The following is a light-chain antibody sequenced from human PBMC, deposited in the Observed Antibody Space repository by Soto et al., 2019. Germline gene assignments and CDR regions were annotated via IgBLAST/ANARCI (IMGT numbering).Light chain of an antibody. Sequence: ETVLTQSPGTVSLSPGERATLSCTTSQTVNSDYLAWYQQKPGQAPRLLIYGVFNMATGIPDRFSGSGSGTYYTLTISGLEPEDSAVYYCQHYYGSPRTFGQGTNLEI. CDR3: QHYYGSPRT. V-gene: IGKV3-20*01. CDR1: QTVNSDY. CDR2: GVF. J-gene: IGKJ2*01.